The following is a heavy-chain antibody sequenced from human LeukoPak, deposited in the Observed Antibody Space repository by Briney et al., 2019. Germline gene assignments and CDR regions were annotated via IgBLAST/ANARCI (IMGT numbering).Heavy chain of an antibody. CDR3: ARDGSGWYYYYGMDV. CDR1: GFTFSSYA. Sequence: GSLSLSCAASGFTFSSYAMHWVRQAPGKGLEGVAVISYDGSNKYYADSVKGRFTISRDNSKNTLYLQMNSLRAEDTAVYYCARDGSGWYYYYGMDVWGQGTTVTVSS. D-gene: IGHD6-19*01. V-gene: IGHV3-30-3*01. CDR2: ISYDGSNK. J-gene: IGHJ6*02.